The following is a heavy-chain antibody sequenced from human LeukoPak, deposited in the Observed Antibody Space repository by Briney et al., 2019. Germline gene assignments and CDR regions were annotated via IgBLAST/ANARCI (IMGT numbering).Heavy chain of an antibody. CDR3: ARGLQRSGWKTGRGNWFDP. CDR2: INHSGST. V-gene: IGHV4-34*01. Sequence: SETLSLTCAVYGGSFSGYYWSWIRQPPGKGLEWIGEINHSGSTNYNPSLKSRVTISVGTPKNQFSLKLSSVTAADTAVYYCARGLQRSGWKTGRGNWFDPWGQGTLVTVSS. CDR1: GGSFSGYY. D-gene: IGHD6-19*01. J-gene: IGHJ5*02.